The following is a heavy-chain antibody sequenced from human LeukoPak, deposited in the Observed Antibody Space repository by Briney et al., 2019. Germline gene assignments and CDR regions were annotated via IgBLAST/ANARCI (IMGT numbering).Heavy chain of an antibody. J-gene: IGHJ6*03. V-gene: IGHV1-8*03. Sequence: ASVKVSCKASGRTFTSYDINWVRQATGQGLEWMGWMNPNSGNTGYAQKFQGRVTITRNTSISTAYMELSSLRSEDTAVYYCARAGAYCGGDCYLNYYYYYYMDVWGKGTTVTVSS. CDR3: ARAGAYCGGDCYLNYYYYYYMDV. CDR2: MNPNSGNT. D-gene: IGHD2-21*01. CDR1: GRTFTSYD.